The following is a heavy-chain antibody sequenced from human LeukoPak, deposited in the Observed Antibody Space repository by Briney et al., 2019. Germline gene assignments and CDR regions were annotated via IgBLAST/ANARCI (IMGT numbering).Heavy chain of an antibody. D-gene: IGHD3-16*01. Sequence: GGSLRLSCVASRFTFNKYYMSWVRQAPGKGLQWVANINPDGSEKYYVDSVKGRFTISRDNAKNSLYLQMNSLRAEDTAVYFCAKDDAWGRYQDWGQGTLVTVSS. V-gene: IGHV3-7*03. CDR1: RFTFNKYY. CDR3: AKDDAWGRYQD. CDR2: INPDGSEK. J-gene: IGHJ1*01.